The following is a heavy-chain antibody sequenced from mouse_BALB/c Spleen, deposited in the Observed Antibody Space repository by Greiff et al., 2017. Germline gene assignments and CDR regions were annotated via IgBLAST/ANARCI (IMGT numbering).Heavy chain of an antibody. CDR3: ARDWYCYAMDY. V-gene: IGHV5-6-3*01. CDR2: INSNGGST. J-gene: IGHJ4*01. Sequence: EVKLVESGGGLVQPGGSLKLSCAASGFTFSSYGMSWVRQTPDKRLEWVATINSNGGSTYFPDSVKGRITISRDNTKNTLYLQMSSLKSEDTAMNYCARDWYCYAMDYWGQGTSVT. CDR1: GFTFSSYG.